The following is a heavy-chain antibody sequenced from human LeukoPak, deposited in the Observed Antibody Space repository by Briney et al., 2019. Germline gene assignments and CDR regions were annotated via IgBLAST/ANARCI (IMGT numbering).Heavy chain of an antibody. CDR3: ARGGQLWFGESFFDY. J-gene: IGHJ4*02. Sequence: GGSLRLSCAASGFTFSSYSMNWVRQAPGKGLEWVSSISSSSSYIYYADSVKGRFTISRDNAKNSLYLQMNSLRAEDTAVYYCARGGQLWFGESFFDYWGQGTLVTVSS. D-gene: IGHD3-10*01. CDR1: GFTFSSYS. V-gene: IGHV3-21*01. CDR2: ISSSSSYI.